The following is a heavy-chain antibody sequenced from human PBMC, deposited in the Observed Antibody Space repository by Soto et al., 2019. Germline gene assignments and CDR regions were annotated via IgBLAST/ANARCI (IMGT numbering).Heavy chain of an antibody. V-gene: IGHV3-21*06. CDR1: GFTFTRYS. J-gene: IGHJ4*02. CDR3: ERESEDLTSDFDY. Sequence: EGQLVESGRGLVKPVGSLRLSCADSGFTFTRYSMNWVRQAPGKGLEWVSSISSTTNYIYYGDSMKGRFTISRDNARNALYLAMNSLRAEDTAVYYCERESEDLTSDFDYCGQGTLVTVSS. CDR2: ISSTTNYI.